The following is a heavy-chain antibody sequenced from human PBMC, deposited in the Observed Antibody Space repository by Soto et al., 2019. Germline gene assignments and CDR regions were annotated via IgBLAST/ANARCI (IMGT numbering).Heavy chain of an antibody. Sequence: QVQLQESGPGLVKPSGTLSLTCAVSGDSVSGTNWWSWVRQPPGKGLVWVGEIHHSGSFNYNPSLKTRVTISVDKSKNQFSLKLTSVTAADTAVYYCVRAPHYWGQGTLVTVSS. CDR3: VRAPHY. V-gene: IGHV4-4*02. CDR2: IHHSGSF. CDR1: GDSVSGTNW. J-gene: IGHJ4*02.